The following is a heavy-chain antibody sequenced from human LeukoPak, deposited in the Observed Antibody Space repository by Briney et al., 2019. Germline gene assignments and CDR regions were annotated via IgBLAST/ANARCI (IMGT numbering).Heavy chain of an antibody. Sequence: SETLSLTCTVSGGSISSHYWSWIRQPPGKGLEWIGYIYYSGSTNYNPFLKSRVTISVDTSKNQFSLKLSSVTAADTAVYYCARDSYDDFWSGYYHWFDPWGQGTLVTVSS. J-gene: IGHJ5*02. D-gene: IGHD3-3*01. CDR2: IYYSGST. CDR3: ARDSYDDFWSGYYHWFDP. V-gene: IGHV4-59*11. CDR1: GGSISSHY.